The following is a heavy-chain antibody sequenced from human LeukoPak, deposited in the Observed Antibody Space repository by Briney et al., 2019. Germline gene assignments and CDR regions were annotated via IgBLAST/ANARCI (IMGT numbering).Heavy chain of an antibody. J-gene: IGHJ4*02. Sequence: SETLSLTCTVYGGSFRGYHWTWIRQSPGKGLEWIGEINHTGSTNYNPSLKSRVTISVDTSKSQFSLRLNSLAAADTAMYYCARVPIVVVNRFFDYWGQGTLVTVSS. CDR1: GGSFRGYH. CDR3: ARVPIVVVNRFFDY. D-gene: IGHD2-21*01. V-gene: IGHV4-34*01. CDR2: INHTGST.